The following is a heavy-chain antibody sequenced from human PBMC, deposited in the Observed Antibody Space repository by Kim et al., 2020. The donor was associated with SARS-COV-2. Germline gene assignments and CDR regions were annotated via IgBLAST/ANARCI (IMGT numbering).Heavy chain of an antibody. J-gene: IGHJ4*02. CDR2: ST. Sequence: STNYTPSLKRRVTISVATPKNRFSLKLSSVTAADTAVYYCARGDSYGYNYWGQGTLVTVSS. CDR3: ARGDSYGYNY. V-gene: IGHV4-34*01. D-gene: IGHD5-18*01.